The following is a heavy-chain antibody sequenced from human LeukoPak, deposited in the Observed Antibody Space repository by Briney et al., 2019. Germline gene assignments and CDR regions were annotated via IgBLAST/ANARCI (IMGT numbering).Heavy chain of an antibody. CDR3: AREGDYGRAFDC. D-gene: IGHD4-17*01. Sequence: ASAKVSCKASGYTFTIYYMHWVRQAPGQGLEWMGIVNPSGRSTNYAERFQGRVTMTRDTSTSTVYMELSSLTSDDTAVYYCAREGDYGRAFDCWGQGTLVTVSS. CDR1: GYTFTIYY. V-gene: IGHV1-46*01. J-gene: IGHJ4*02. CDR2: VNPSGRST.